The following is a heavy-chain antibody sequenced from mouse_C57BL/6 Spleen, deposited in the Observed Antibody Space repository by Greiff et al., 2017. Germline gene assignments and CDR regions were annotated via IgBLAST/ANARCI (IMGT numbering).Heavy chain of an antibody. CDR3: ALITTVVATPY. CDR2: INPNNGGT. V-gene: IGHV1-26*01. D-gene: IGHD1-1*01. J-gene: IGHJ2*01. CDR1: GYTFTDYY. Sequence: EVQLQQSGPELVKPGASVKISCKASGYTFTDYYMNWVKQSHGKSLEWIGDINPNNGGTSYNQKFKGKATLTVDKSSSTAYMQLSSLTSEDSAVYYCALITTVVATPYWGQGTTLTVSS.